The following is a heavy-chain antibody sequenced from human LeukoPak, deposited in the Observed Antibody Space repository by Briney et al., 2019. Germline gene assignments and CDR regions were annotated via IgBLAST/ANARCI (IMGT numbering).Heavy chain of an antibody. CDR1: GYTFTSYG. Sequence: GASVKVSCKASGYTFTSYGISWVRQAPGQGLEWMGWISAYNGNTNYAQKLQGRVTMTTDTSTSTAYMELRSLRSDDTAAYYCARTGDDFWSGYVVDYWGQGTLVTVPS. J-gene: IGHJ4*02. D-gene: IGHD3-3*01. CDR3: ARTGDDFWSGYVVDY. V-gene: IGHV1-18*01. CDR2: ISAYNGNT.